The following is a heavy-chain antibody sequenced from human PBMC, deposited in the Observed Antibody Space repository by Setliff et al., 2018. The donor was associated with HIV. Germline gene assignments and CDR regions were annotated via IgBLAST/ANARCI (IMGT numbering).Heavy chain of an antibody. CDR2: ISHNGSET. CDR1: EFTFSKYA. V-gene: IGHV3-23*01. J-gene: IGHJ4*02. CDR3: AKDGYSYGSSSYFDY. D-gene: IGHD5-18*01. Sequence: GGSLRLSCTGSEFTFSKYAMSWVRQAPGKGLEWVSGISHNGSETHYTDSLKGRFTISRDNSKNTLFLQMNSLRADDTAVYYCAKDGYSYGSSSYFDYWGQGTLVTVSS.